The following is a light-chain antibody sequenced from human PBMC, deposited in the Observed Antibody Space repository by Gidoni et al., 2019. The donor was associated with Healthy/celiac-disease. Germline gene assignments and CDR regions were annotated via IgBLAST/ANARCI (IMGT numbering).Light chain of an antibody. Sequence: QSALTQPPSASGSPGQSVTLSCTGTSSDVGGYHYVSWYQQHPGKAPKLMIYEVSKRPSGVPDRCSGSKSGNTASLTVSGLQAEDEADYYCSSYAGSNSYVFGTGTKVTVL. CDR3: SSYAGSNSYV. CDR1: SSDVGGYHY. J-gene: IGLJ1*01. V-gene: IGLV2-8*01. CDR2: EVS.